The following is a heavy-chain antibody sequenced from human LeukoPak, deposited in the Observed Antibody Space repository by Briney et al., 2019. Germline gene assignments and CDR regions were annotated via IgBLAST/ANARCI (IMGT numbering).Heavy chain of an antibody. V-gene: IGHV4-61*02. J-gene: IGHJ4*02. D-gene: IGHD3-22*01. CDR3: ARDHTDSFDY. Sequence: SQTLSLTCTVSGGSISSGSYYWSWIRQPAGKGLEWIGRIYTSGSTNYNPSLKRRVTISVDTSKNQFSLKLSSVTAADTAVYYCARDHTDSFDYWGQGTLVTVSS. CDR1: GGSISSGSYY. CDR2: IYTSGST.